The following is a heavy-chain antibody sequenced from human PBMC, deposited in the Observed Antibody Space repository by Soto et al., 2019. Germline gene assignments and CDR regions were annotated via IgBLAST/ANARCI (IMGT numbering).Heavy chain of an antibody. J-gene: IGHJ4*02. V-gene: IGHV3-7*03. D-gene: IGHD3-22*01. CDR1: GFTFSSYW. CDR3: ARENDAYYDSSVSLDY. CDR2: IKQDGSEK. Sequence: EVQLVESGGGLVQPGGSLRLSCAASGFTFSSYWMSWVRQAPGKGLEWVANIKQDGSEKYYVDSVKGRFTISRDNAKNSLYLQMNGLRAEDTAVYYCARENDAYYDSSVSLDYWGQGTLVTVSS.